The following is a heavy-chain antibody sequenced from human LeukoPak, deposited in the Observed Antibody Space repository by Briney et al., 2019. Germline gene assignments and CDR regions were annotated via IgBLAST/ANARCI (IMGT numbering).Heavy chain of an antibody. D-gene: IGHD6-6*01. CDR3: ARASPIAARQALDP. J-gene: IGHJ5*02. CDR1: GGSISSYY. Sequence: SETLSLTCTVSGGSISSYYWSWIRQPPGKGLEWIGYIYYSGSTNYNPSLKSRVTISVDTSKNQFSLKLSSVTAADTAVYYCARASPIAARQALDPWGQGTLITVSS. V-gene: IGHV4-59*01. CDR2: IYYSGST.